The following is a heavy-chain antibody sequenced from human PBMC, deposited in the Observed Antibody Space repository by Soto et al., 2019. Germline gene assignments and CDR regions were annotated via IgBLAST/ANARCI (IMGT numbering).Heavy chain of an antibody. CDR1: GFTFSSYG. V-gene: IGHV3-33*01. CDR3: ARDRPNIVVVPAAMRGFDY. CDR2: IWYDGSNK. J-gene: IGHJ4*02. D-gene: IGHD2-2*01. Sequence: QVQLVESGGGVAQPGRSLRLSCAASGFTFSSYGMHWVRQAPGKGLEWVAVIWYDGSNKYYADSVKGRFTISRDNSKNTLYLQMNSLRAEDTAVYYCARDRPNIVVVPAAMRGFDYWGQGTLVTVSS.